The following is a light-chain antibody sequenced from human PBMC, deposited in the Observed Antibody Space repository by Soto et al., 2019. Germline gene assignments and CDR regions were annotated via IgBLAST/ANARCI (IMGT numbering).Light chain of an antibody. V-gene: IGKV1-5*03. CDR2: KAS. CDR1: QSISSW. Sequence: DIQMTQSPSTLSASVGDRVTITCRASQSISSWLAWYQQKPGKAPKLLINKASSLESGVPSRFSGSGSGTEFSLTISSLQPDDFATYYCQQYKSHRRKVGQGTKVDIK. J-gene: IGKJ1*01. CDR3: QQYKSHRRK.